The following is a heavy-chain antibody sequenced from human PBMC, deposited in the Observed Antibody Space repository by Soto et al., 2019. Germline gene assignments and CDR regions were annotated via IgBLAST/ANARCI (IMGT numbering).Heavy chain of an antibody. D-gene: IGHD6-13*01. V-gene: IGHV1-69*13. J-gene: IGHJ4*02. CDR3: ARLYSSSWYSKYYFDY. CDR2: IIPIFGTA. CDR1: GGTFSSYA. Sequence: GASVKVSCKASGGTFSSYAISWVRQAPGQGLEWMGGIIPIFGTANYAQKFQGRVTITADESTSTAYMELSSLRSEDTAVYYCARLYSSSWYSKYYFDYWGQGTLVTV.